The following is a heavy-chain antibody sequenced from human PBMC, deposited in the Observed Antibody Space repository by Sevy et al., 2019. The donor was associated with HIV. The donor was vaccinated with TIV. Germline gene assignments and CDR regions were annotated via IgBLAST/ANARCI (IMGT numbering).Heavy chain of an antibody. CDR1: GGSFSGYY. V-gene: IGHV4-34*01. D-gene: IGHD2-2*01. J-gene: IGHJ3*02. Sequence: SETLSLTCAVYGGSFSGYYWSWIRQPPGKGLEWIGEINHSGSTNYNPSLKSRVTISVDTSKNQFSLKLSSVTAADTAVYYCASPLGYCSSTSCAGRAFDIWGQGTMDTVSS. CDR2: INHSGST. CDR3: ASPLGYCSSTSCAGRAFDI.